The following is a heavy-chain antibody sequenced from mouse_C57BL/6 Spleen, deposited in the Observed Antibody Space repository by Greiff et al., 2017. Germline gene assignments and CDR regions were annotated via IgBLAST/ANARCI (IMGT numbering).Heavy chain of an antibody. D-gene: IGHD2-4*01. CDR3: ARGMDYVAY. V-gene: IGHV1-59*01. CDR2: IDPSDSYT. CDR1: GYTFTSYW. Sequence: QVQLQQPGAELVRPGTSVKLSCKASGYTFTSYWMHWVKQRPGQGLEWIGVIDPSDSYTNYNQKFKGKATLTVDTSSSTAYMQLSSLTSEDSAVYYCARGMDYVAYWGQGTLVTVSA. J-gene: IGHJ3*01.